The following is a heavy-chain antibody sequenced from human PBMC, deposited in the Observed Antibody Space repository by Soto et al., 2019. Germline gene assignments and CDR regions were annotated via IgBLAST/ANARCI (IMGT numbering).Heavy chain of an antibody. CDR2: ICGTGGST. CDR1: GFTFSSYA. Sequence: PGGSLRLSCAASGFTFSSYAMSWVRQAPGKGLEWVATICGTGGSTYYADSVKGRFTISRDNSKNTLYLQMNSLRVEDTAVYYCAKDRLGGNFDYWGQGTQVTVSS. CDR3: AKDRLGGNFDY. J-gene: IGHJ4*02. V-gene: IGHV3-23*01.